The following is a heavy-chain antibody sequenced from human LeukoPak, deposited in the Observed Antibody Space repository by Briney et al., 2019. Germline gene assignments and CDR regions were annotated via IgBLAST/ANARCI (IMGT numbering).Heavy chain of an antibody. CDR2: IIPIFGTA. CDR3: ARDKGSYCSSTSCYYGMDV. Sequence: SVKVSCKASGGTFSSYAISWVRQAPGQGLEWMGGIIPIFGTANYAQKFQGRVTITADESTSTAYMELSSLRSEDTAVYYCARDKGSYCSSTSCYYGMDVWGQGTTVTVSS. D-gene: IGHD2-2*01. V-gene: IGHV1-69*13. CDR1: GGTFSSYA. J-gene: IGHJ6*02.